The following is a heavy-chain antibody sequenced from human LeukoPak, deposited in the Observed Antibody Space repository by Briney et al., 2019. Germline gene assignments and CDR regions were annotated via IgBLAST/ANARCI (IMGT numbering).Heavy chain of an antibody. CDR3: ARGEYGSGSYHIDY. CDR2: ISYDGSNK. Sequence: GGSLRLSCAASGFTFSSYGMHWVRQAPGKGLEWVAVISYDGSNKYYADSVKGRFTISRDNSKNTLYLQMNSLRAEDTAVYYCARGEYGSGSYHIDYWGQGTLVTVSS. CDR1: GFTFSSYG. D-gene: IGHD3-10*01. J-gene: IGHJ4*02. V-gene: IGHV3-30*03.